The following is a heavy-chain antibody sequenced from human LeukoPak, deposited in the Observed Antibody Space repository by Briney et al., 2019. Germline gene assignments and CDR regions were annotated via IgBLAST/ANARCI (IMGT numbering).Heavy chain of an antibody. CDR2: MSPESGHT. J-gene: IGHJ5*02. V-gene: IGHV1-8*01. CDR3: ARDNSVRDEAWWFNP. Sequence: ASVKVSCKASGYAFTSFDINWVRQSTGQGLEWMGWMSPESGHTGYAPKFQGRVTMTRDTYIGTAYMELSSLRSEDTAVYYCARDNSVRDEAWWFNPWGQGTLVTVSS. CDR1: GYAFTSFD. D-gene: IGHD5-24*01.